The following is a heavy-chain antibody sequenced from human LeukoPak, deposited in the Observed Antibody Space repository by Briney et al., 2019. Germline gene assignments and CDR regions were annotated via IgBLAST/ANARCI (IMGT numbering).Heavy chain of an antibody. CDR1: GGSITGYY. D-gene: IGHD2/OR15-2a*01. Sequence: SETLSLTCTASGGSITGYYWSWIRQPPGKGLGWVGYIFSSGSTNYNPSLKSRVTISLDTSKSQFSLKLISVTASDTAVYYCARLTKFLTTYYPTPWGQGTLVTVSS. CDR3: ARLTKFLTTYYPTP. V-gene: IGHV4-59*08. CDR2: IFSSGST. J-gene: IGHJ5*02.